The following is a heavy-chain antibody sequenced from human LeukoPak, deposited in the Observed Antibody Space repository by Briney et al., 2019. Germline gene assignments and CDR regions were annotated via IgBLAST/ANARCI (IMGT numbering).Heavy chain of an antibody. CDR2: MNPNSGNT. Sequence: ASVKVSCKASGYTFTSYDINWVRQATGQGLEWMGWMNPNSGNTGYAQKFQGRVTMTRNTSISTAYMELSSLRSEDTAVYYCARGGYYYGSGSYRDAFDIWGQGTMVTVSS. CDR1: GYTFTSYD. CDR3: ARGGYYYGSGSYRDAFDI. J-gene: IGHJ3*02. D-gene: IGHD3-10*01. V-gene: IGHV1-8*01.